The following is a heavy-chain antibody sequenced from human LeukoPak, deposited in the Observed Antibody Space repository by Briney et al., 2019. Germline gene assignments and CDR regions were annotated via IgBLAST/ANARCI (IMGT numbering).Heavy chain of an antibody. J-gene: IGHJ4*02. CDR2: INTNTGNP. CDR3: ARSPYCSSTSCYYFDY. V-gene: IGHV7-4-1*02. Sequence: ASVKVSCKASGYTFTSYTMNWVRQAPGQGLEWMGWINTNTGNPTYAQGFTGRFVFSLDTSVSTAYLQISSLKAEDTAVYYCARSPYCSSTSCYYFDYWGQGTLVTVSS. CDR1: GYTFTSYT. D-gene: IGHD2-2*01.